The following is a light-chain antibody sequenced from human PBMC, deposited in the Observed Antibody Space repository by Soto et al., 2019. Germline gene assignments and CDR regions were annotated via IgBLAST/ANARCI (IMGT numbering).Light chain of an antibody. CDR3: QQYNNWPWT. CDR1: QSVSSI. Sequence: EIVMTQSPATLSVSPGERATLSCRASQSVSSILAWYQQKPGQAPRLLIYGASTRATGIPARFSGSGSGTEFTLTISSLQSEDFAVYYCQQYNNWPWTFGQVTKVEVK. J-gene: IGKJ1*01. CDR2: GAS. V-gene: IGKV3-15*01.